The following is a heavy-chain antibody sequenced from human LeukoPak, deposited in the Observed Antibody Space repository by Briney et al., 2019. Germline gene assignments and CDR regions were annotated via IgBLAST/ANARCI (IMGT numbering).Heavy chain of an antibody. CDR1: GFTFKTYA. V-gene: IGHV3-23*01. CDR2: MSGSGSST. J-gene: IGHJ4*02. CDR3: AKDAQGLVRGGIYFDF. Sequence: GGSLRLSCAASGFTFKTYAMNWVRQVPGKGPEWVSRMSGSGSSTDYADSVKGRFTISRDNSKNTLYLQMNSLRAEDTALYYCAKDAQGLVRGGIYFDFWGQGSLVTVSS. D-gene: IGHD6-19*01.